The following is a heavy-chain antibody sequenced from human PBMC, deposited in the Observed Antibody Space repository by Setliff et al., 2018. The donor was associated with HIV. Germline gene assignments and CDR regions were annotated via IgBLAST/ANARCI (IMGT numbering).Heavy chain of an antibody. Sequence: GSLRLSCATSRFSFSTFWMTWVRQAPGKGLEWIANINEDGNKKYHAGSVWGRFTISRDNAKNALYLQMNSLRVEDTAVYYCARGRGWEVGTTSDFDYWGQGTLVTVSS. V-gene: IGHV3-7*03. CDR2: INEDGNKK. J-gene: IGHJ4*02. CDR3: ARGRGWEVGTTSDFDY. CDR1: RFSFSTFW. D-gene: IGHD1-26*01.